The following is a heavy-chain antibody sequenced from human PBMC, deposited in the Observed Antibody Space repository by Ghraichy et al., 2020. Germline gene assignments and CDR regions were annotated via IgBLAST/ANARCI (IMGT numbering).Heavy chain of an antibody. Sequence: SETLSLTQRVTAHRIGTRSWRRKSELQSQDSNSYAYFYSSNNTNYNPSLKSRVTISVDTSKNQFSLKLSSVTAADTAVYHCARLRYSNYRWVFDYWGQGT. V-gene: IGHV4-4*09. CDR1: AHRIGTRS. D-gene: IGHD4-11*01. J-gene: IGHJ4*02. CDR2: FYSSNNT. CDR3: ARLRYSNYRWVFDY.